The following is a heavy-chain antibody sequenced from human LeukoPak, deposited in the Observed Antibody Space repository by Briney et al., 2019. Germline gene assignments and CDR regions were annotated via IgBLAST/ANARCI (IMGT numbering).Heavy chain of an antibody. Sequence: GGSLRLSCAASGFTFSSYEMNWVRQAPGKGLEWVSYISSSGSTIYYADSVKGRFTISRDNAKNSLYLQMNSLRAEDTAVYYYVRGRIAAAAPFDYWGQGTLVTVSS. CDR2: ISSSGSTI. J-gene: IGHJ4*02. D-gene: IGHD6-13*01. CDR1: GFTFSSYE. CDR3: VRGRIAAAAPFDY. V-gene: IGHV3-48*03.